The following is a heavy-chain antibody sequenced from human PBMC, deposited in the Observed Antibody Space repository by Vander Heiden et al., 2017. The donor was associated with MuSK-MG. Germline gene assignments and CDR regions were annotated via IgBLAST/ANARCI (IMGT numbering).Heavy chain of an antibody. CDR2: ISGSGGST. J-gene: IGHJ4*02. Sequence: EVQLLESGGGLVQPGGSLRLSCAASGFTFSSYAMNWVRHAPGKGLEWVSAISGSGGSTYYADSVKGRFTISRDNSKNTLYLQMNSLRAEDTAVYYCAKDLLNSGGSLRLGFDDYWGQGTLVTVSS. CDR3: AKDLLNSGGSLRLGFDDY. CDR1: GFTFSSYA. V-gene: IGHV3-23*01. D-gene: IGHD2-15*01.